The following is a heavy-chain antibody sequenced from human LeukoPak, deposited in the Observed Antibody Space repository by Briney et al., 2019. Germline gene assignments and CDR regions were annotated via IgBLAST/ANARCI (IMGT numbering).Heavy chain of an antibody. V-gene: IGHV3-43*02. Sequence: GGSLRLSCAASGFTFDDYAMHWVRQAPGKGLEWVSPISGDGGSTYYADSVKGRFTISRDNSKNSLYLQMNSLRTEDTALYYCAKGFRFLEWLDYWGQGTLVTVSS. J-gene: IGHJ4*02. CDR2: ISGDGGST. CDR1: GFTFDDYA. CDR3: AKGFRFLEWLDY. D-gene: IGHD3-3*01.